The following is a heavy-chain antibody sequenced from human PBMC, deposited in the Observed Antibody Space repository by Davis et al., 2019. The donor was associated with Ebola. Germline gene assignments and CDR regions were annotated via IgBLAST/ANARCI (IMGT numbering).Heavy chain of an antibody. CDR3: ARDMGLWFGELGGYFDY. J-gene: IGHJ4*02. Sequence: GESLKISCAASGFTFSSYGMHWVRQAPGKGLEWVAVISYDGSNKYYADSVKGRFTNSRDNSKNTLYLQTNSLRAEDTAVYYCARDMGLWFGELGGYFDYWGQGTLVTVSS. CDR2: ISYDGSNK. D-gene: IGHD3-10*01. CDR1: GFTFSSYG. V-gene: IGHV3-30*03.